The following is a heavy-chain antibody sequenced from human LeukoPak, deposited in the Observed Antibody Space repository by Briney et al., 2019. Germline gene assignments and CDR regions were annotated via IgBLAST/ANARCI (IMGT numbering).Heavy chain of an antibody. D-gene: IGHD3-22*01. CDR1: GFTFDDYA. CDR2: ISWNSGSI. J-gene: IGHJ4*02. Sequence: GGSLRLSCAASGFTFDDYAMHWVRQAPGKGLEWVSGISWNSGSIGYADSVKGRFTISRDNAKNSLYLQMNSLRAEDTAVYYCAGYYYDSSGYVHWGQGTLVTVSS. CDR3: AGYYYDSSGYVH. V-gene: IGHV3-9*01.